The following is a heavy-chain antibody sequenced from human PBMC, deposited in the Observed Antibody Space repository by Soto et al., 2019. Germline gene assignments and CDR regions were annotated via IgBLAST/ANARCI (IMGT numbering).Heavy chain of an antibody. V-gene: IGHV5-51*01. CDR2: IYPGDSDT. Sequence: SLKISCQGSGYSFTSYLIGWVRQMPGKGLEWMGIIYPGDSDTRYSPSFQGQVTISADKSISTAYLQWSSLKASDTAMYYCARPSNYYYYGMDVWGQGTTVTVSS. J-gene: IGHJ6*02. CDR1: GYSFTSYL. CDR3: ARPSNYYYYGMDV.